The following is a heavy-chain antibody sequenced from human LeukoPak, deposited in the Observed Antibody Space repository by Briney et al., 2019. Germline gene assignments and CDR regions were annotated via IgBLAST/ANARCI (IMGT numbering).Heavy chain of an antibody. D-gene: IGHD3-10*01. Sequence: PGRSLRLSCEASGFTFNTYAMHWVRQPPGKGLEWVALISYDGSDKIYTDSVKGRFTISRDNSESTLYLQMNSLRAEDTAVYYCARGPYGSSGTPDAFDIWGQGTMVTVSS. V-gene: IGHV3-30*03. CDR2: ISYDGSDK. J-gene: IGHJ3*02. CDR3: ARGPYGSSGTPDAFDI. CDR1: GFTFNTYA.